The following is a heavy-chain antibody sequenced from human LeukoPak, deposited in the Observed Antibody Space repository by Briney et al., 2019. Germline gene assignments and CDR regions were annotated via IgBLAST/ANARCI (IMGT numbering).Heavy chain of an antibody. J-gene: IGHJ4*02. CDR1: GGTFSSYA. CDR3: ARDTYYYDSSGYYYPDFDY. V-gene: IGHV1-69*04. Sequence: SVKVSCKASGGTFSSYAISWVRQAPGQGLEWMGRIIPILGIANYAQKFQGRVTITADKSTSTAYMELSSLRSEDTAVYYCARDTYYYDSSGYYYPDFDYWGQGTLVTVSS. D-gene: IGHD3-22*01. CDR2: IIPILGIA.